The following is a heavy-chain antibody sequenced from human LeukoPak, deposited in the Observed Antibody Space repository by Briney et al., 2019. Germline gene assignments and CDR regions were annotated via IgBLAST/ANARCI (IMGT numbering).Heavy chain of an antibody. CDR1: GGSISSYY. CDR3: AALGELLWGGFDY. V-gene: IGHV4-59*01. CDR2: IYYSGST. Sequence: SGTLSLTCTVSGGSISSYYWSWIRQPPGKGLEWIGYIYYSGSTNYNPSLKSRVTISVDTSKNKFSLKLSSVTAADTAVYYWAALGELLWGGFDYWGQGTLVTVSS. D-gene: IGHD3-10*01. J-gene: IGHJ4*02.